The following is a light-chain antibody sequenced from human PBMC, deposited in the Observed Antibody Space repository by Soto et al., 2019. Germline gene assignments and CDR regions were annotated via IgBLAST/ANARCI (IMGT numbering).Light chain of an antibody. J-gene: IGLJ1*01. Sequence: QSVLTQPASVSGSPGQSITISCTGISNDVGTYNLVSWYQHHPGKAPKLIIYEASKRPSGVPNRFSGSKSGNTASLTISGLQAEDEADYYCCTDAGTYKVFGTGTKLTVL. CDR3: CTDAGTYKV. CDR2: EAS. CDR1: SNDVGTYNL. V-gene: IGLV2-23*01.